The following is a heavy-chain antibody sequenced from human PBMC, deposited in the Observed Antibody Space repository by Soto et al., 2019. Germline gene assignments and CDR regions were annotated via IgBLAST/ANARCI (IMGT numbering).Heavy chain of an antibody. CDR3: ARETYRGFYFDY. J-gene: IGHJ4*02. Sequence: EVHLVESGGGLVQAGGSRRLSCAASEFTFLDYGTHWVRQAQGKGLVWVSRIKSDGIRTSYGDSVTGRFTISRDNAKNTLDLQMNSLRVEDTALYYCARETYRGFYFDYWGQGTLVTVSS. V-gene: IGHV3-74*01. CDR1: EFTFLDYG. D-gene: IGHD4-4*01. CDR2: IKSDGIRT.